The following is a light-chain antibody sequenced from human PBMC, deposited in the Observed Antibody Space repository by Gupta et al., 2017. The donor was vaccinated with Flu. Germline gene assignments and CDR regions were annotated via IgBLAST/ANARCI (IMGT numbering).Light chain of an antibody. J-gene: IGLJ1*01. Sequence: SALTQPASVSGSPGQSLTIACTGTSSDVGGYNFVSWYQHHAGKAPKLIIYEVSNRPSGVPNRFSGSKSGNTASLTISGLQAEDEADYYCSSYTGSSPYVFGTGTKVTVL. CDR1: SSDVGGYNF. CDR2: EVS. V-gene: IGLV2-14*01. CDR3: SSYTGSSPYV.